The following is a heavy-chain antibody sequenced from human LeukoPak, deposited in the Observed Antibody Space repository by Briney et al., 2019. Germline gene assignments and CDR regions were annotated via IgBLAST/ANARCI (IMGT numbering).Heavy chain of an antibody. J-gene: IGHJ4*02. Sequence: GGSLRLSCAASGFTFSTYSMNWLRQAPGKGLEYLAYINRDSSATYYADSVKGRFTVSRDNAKNSLYLQLSGLRDEDTAVYYCARGPRRVKIGHDYWGQGTLVTVSS. CDR2: INRDSSAT. V-gene: IGHV3-48*02. CDR3: ARGPRRVKIGHDY. CDR1: GFTFSTYS. D-gene: IGHD2/OR15-2a*01.